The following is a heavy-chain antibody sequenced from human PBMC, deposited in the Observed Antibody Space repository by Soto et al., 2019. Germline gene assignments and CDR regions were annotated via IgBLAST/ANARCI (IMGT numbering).Heavy chain of an antibody. D-gene: IGHD2-15*01. CDR2: IKSKTDGGTT. CDR3: TTGLGYCSGGSCYPAVYYYYYMDV. Sequence: GGSLRLSCAASGFTFSNAWMSWVRQAPGKGLEWVGRIKSKTDGGTTDYAAPVKGRFTISRDDSKNTLYLQMNSLKTEDTAVYYCTTGLGYCSGGSCYPAVYYYYYMDVWGKGTTVTVSS. J-gene: IGHJ6*03. CDR1: GFTFSNAW. V-gene: IGHV3-15*01.